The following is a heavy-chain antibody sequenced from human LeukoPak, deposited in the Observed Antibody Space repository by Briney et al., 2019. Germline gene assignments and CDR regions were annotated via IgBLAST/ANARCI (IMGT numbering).Heavy chain of an antibody. CDR3: ARSGRDWGFDY. V-gene: IGHV5-51*01. CDR1: GYNFASYW. J-gene: IGHJ4*02. Sequence: GESLKISCKGSGYNFASYWIGWVRQMPGKGLEWMGIIYPGDSDTRYSPSFQGQVTMSADKSSSTAYLQWSSLKASDTAMYYCARSGRDWGFDYWGQGTLVTVSS. CDR2: IYPGDSDT. D-gene: IGHD2-21*02.